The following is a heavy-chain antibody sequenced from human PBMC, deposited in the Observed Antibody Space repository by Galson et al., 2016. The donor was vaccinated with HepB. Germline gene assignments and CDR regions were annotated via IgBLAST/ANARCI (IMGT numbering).Heavy chain of an antibody. D-gene: IGHD3-9*01. CDR1: GFTFSSYG. V-gene: IGHV3-30*18. J-gene: IGHJ3*02. Sequence: SLRLSCAASGFTFSSYGIHWVRQAPGKGLEWVAVISYDGNNKYYADSVKGRFTISRDNSKNTLYRQMSSLRAEDTAVYYCAKKAHILTGPDAFDIWGQGTMVTGSS. CDR2: ISYDGNNK. CDR3: AKKAHILTGPDAFDI.